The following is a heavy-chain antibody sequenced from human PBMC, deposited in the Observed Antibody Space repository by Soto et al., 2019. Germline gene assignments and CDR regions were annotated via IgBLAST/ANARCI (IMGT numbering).Heavy chain of an antibody. CDR1: GFTFSTYD. J-gene: IGHJ6*02. Sequence: RSVRLSCEASGFTFSTYDRNWVRQKTGNGLEWVSALGSADDPYYLASVKGRFTISRENAKNSLYLQMNSLRAGDTAVYYCARAYSGQLPRRADYYYAMDVWGQGTTVTVS. V-gene: IGHV3-13*05. D-gene: IGHD2-2*01. CDR2: LGSADDP. CDR3: ARAYSGQLPRRADYYYAMDV.